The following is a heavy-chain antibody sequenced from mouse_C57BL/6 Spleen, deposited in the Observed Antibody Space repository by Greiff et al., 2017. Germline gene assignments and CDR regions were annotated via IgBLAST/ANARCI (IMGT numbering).Heavy chain of an antibody. CDR1: GYTFTDYY. D-gene: IGHD1-1*01. J-gene: IGHJ2*01. V-gene: IGHV1-76*01. Sequence: QVQLKQSGAELVRPGASVKLSCKASGYTFTDYYINWVKQRPGQGLEWIARIYPGSGNTYYNEKFKGKATLTAEKSSSTAYMQLSSLTSEDSAVYFCARQGNYYGSSGGYFDYWGQGTTLTVSS. CDR2: IYPGSGNT. CDR3: ARQGNYYGSSGGYFDY.